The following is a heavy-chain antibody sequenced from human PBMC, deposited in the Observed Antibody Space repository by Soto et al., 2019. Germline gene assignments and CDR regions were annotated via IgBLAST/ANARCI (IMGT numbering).Heavy chain of an antibody. CDR1: GFTFSSYW. CDR3: ARVYSCDFWSGISCEYFDY. D-gene: IGHD3-3*01. V-gene: IGHV3-74*01. Sequence: GGSLRLSCAASGFTFSSYWMHWVRQAPGKGLVWVSRINSDGSSTSYAESVKGRFTISRDNAKNTLYLQMNSLRAEDTAVYYCARVYSCDFWSGISCEYFDYWGQGTLVTVSS. CDR2: INSDGSST. J-gene: IGHJ4*02.